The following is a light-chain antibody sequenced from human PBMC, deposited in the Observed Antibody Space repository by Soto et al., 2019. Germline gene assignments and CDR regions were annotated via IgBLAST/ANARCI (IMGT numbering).Light chain of an antibody. CDR1: QSVTSTH. V-gene: IGKV3D-20*02. Sequence: EIVLTQSPGTLSLSPGERATLSCRASQSVTSTHLAWYQQKPGQAPRLLIYDASTRATGIPDRFSGSGSGTDFTLTISRLEPEDFAAYYCQQRTDRPPWTLGQGTKVDIK. CDR2: DAS. J-gene: IGKJ1*01. CDR3: QQRTDRPPWT.